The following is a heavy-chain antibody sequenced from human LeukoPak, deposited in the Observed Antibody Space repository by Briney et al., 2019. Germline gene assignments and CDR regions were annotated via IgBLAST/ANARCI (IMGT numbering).Heavy chain of an antibody. CDR3: AKGGHYDILTGISYFDY. CDR1: GFTFSSYA. V-gene: IGHV3-21*04. Sequence: PGGSLRLSCAASGFTFSSYAMSWVRQAPGKGLEWVSSISSSSSYIYYADSVKGRFTISRDNAKNSLYLQMNSLRAEDMALYYCAKGGHYDILTGISYFDYWGQGTLVTVSS. D-gene: IGHD3-9*01. CDR2: ISSSSSYI. J-gene: IGHJ4*02.